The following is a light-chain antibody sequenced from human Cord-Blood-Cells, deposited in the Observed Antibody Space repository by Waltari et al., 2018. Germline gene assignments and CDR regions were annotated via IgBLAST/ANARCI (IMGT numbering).Light chain of an antibody. CDR3: AAWDDSLNGWV. V-gene: IGLV1-44*01. CDR1: SSNIGSNT. CDR2: SNN. Sequence: QSVLTQPPSASRTPGQRVTISCSGSSSNIGSNTVTWYQQLPGTAPKLPIYSNNQRPSGVPDRFSGSKSGTSASLAISGLQSEDEADYYCAAWDDSLNGWVFGGGTKLTVL. J-gene: IGLJ3*02.